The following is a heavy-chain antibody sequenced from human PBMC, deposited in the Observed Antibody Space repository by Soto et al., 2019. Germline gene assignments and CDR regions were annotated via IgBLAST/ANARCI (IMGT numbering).Heavy chain of an antibody. D-gene: IGHD3-10*01. Sequence: PGGSLRLSCAPSGFTFSNYAMFWVRQAPGKGLEWVSTIFAGGGSTYYADSVKGRFTISRDNSKNILFLQMDSLRAEDTAVYFCAKDPIRGDVYIDLDYGGQGTLVTVSS. CDR3: AKDPIRGDVYIDLDY. CDR2: IFAGGGST. V-gene: IGHV3-23*01. CDR1: GFTFSNYA. J-gene: IGHJ4*02.